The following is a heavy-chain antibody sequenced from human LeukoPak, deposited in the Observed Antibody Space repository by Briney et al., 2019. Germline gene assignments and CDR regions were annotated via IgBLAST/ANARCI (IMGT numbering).Heavy chain of an antibody. CDR1: GFTFINTA. Sequence: GGSLRLSCAASGFTFINTAMTWVRQAPGRGLDWVSTITGTGDTYHADSVKGRFTFSRGNSKNILYLQMSSLRVEDTAVYYCATVLPGLVTGTTLSSFYGMDVWGRGTTVTVSS. V-gene: IGHV3-23*01. CDR3: ATVLPGLVTGTTLSSFYGMDV. CDR2: ITGTGDT. J-gene: IGHJ6*02. D-gene: IGHD1-7*01.